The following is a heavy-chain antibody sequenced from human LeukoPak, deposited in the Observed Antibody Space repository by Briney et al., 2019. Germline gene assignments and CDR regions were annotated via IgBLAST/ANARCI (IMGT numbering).Heavy chain of an antibody. V-gene: IGHV4-59*01. Sequence: SETLSLTCTVSGGSISSYYWSWIRQPPGKGLGWIGYIYYSGSTNYNPSLKSRVTISVDTSKNQFSLKLSSVTAADTAVYYCARVGGGKYCSITTCYMRGWFDPWGQGTLVTVSS. D-gene: IGHD2-2*02. J-gene: IGHJ5*02. CDR1: GGSISSYY. CDR2: IYYSGST. CDR3: ARVGGGKYCSITTCYMRGWFDP.